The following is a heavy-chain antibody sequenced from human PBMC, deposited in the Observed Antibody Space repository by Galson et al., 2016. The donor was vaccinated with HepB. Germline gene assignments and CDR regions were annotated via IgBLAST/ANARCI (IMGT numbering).Heavy chain of an antibody. Sequence: SETLSLTCTVSGDSISSYYWTWIRQAPGKGLEWIGHIYYSGGTNYNPSLKSRATISMVTSKKKFSLKLASVTAADTAVYYCARDRDDTSGNDGLAVWGQGTTVTVS. V-gene: IGHV4-59*01. CDR1: GDSISSYY. D-gene: IGHD6-19*01. J-gene: IGHJ6*02. CDR2: IYYSGGT. CDR3: ARDRDDTSGNDGLAV.